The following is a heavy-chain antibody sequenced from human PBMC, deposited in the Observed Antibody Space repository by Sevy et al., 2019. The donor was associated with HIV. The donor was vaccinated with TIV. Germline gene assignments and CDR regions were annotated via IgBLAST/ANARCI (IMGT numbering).Heavy chain of an antibody. Sequence: ASETRPLPCPVSGGSFTISYWNWSGHPQGKGLGGIPNIYYNGHINYNPSLKSRVTLSLVTSKNQFSLRLSSVTAADTAMYYCAGENAWGRGYSWGQGTLVTVSS. CDR3: AGENAWGRGYS. V-gene: IGHV4-59*08. J-gene: IGHJ4*02. D-gene: IGHD1-26*01. CDR1: GGSFTISY. CDR2: IYYNGHI.